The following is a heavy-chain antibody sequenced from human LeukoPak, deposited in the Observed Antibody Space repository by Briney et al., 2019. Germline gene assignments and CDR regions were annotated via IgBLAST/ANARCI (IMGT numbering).Heavy chain of an antibody. J-gene: IGHJ4*02. CDR2: ISGSDGAT. CDR1: GFTFSAYG. D-gene: IGHD2-8*02. Sequence: GGFLRLSCVGSGFTFSAYGMSWVRQAPGKGLESVSSISGSDGATSYADSVKGRFTISRDNSKNTLYLQMNSLRAEDTAVYYCAKDMRGVVLVPRAYYFDSWGQGTLVTVSS. CDR3: AKDMRGVVLVPRAYYFDS. V-gene: IGHV3-23*01.